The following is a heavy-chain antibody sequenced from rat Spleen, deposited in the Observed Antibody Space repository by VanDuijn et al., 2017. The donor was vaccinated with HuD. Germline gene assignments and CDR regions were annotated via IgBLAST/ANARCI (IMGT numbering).Heavy chain of an antibody. D-gene: IGHD1-7*01. Sequence: EVQLVESGGGLVQPGRSLRLACVASGFTFSNYDMAWVRQAPTGGLEWVASISSDGSGTYSRDSVKGRFTLSRNNTKNTLTLQMDSLRSEDTATYYCTTVRYYGFDSPFTYWGQGTLVTVSS. CDR1: GFTFSNYD. CDR2: ISSDGSGT. V-gene: IGHV5-29*01. J-gene: IGHJ3*01. CDR3: TTVRYYGFDSPFTY.